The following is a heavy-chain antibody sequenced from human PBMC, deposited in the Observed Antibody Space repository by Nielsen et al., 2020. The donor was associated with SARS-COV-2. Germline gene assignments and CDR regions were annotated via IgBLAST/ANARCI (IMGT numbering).Heavy chain of an antibody. Sequence: SETLSLTCAVYGGSFSGYYWSWIRQPPGKGLEWIGEISHSGSTNYNPSLKSRVTISVDTSKNQFSLKLSSVTAADTAVYYCARRYSSGWYVFFDYWGQGTLVTVSS. D-gene: IGHD6-19*01. CDR3: ARRYSSGWYVFFDY. CDR2: ISHSGST. J-gene: IGHJ4*02. V-gene: IGHV4-34*01. CDR1: GGSFSGYY.